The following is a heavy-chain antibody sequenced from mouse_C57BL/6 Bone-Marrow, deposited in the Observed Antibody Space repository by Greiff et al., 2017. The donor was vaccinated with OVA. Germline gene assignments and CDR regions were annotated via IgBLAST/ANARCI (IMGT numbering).Heavy chain of an antibody. Sequence: VHVKQSVAELVRPGASVKLSCTASGFNIKNTYMHWVKQRPEQGLEWIGRIDPANGNTKYDPKFQGKATITADTSSNTAYLQLSSLTSEDTAIYYCARSFNGSNRFAYWGQGTLVTVSA. CDR3: ARSFNGSNRFAY. CDR1: GFNIKNTY. CDR2: IDPANGNT. V-gene: IGHV14-3*01. J-gene: IGHJ3*01. D-gene: IGHD1-1*01.